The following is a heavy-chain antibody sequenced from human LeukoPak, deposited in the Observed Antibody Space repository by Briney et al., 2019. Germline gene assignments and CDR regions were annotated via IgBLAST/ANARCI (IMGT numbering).Heavy chain of an antibody. CDR3: ARGVVYGSGSYDY. D-gene: IGHD3-10*01. V-gene: IGHV3-48*02. CDR1: RFTVSINY. J-gene: IGHJ4*02. Sequence: PGGSLRLSCAASRFTVSINYMSWVRQAPGKGLEWVSYISSSSSTIYYADSVKGRFTISRDNAKNSLYLQMNSLRDEDTAVYYCARGVVYGSGSYDYWGQGTLVTVSS. CDR2: ISSSSSTI.